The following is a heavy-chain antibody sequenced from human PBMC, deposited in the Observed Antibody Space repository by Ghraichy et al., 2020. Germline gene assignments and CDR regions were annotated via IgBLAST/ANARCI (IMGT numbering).Heavy chain of an antibody. J-gene: IGHJ4*02. CDR1: GDSVSSSSYH. CDR2: IYYTGNT. D-gene: IGHD3-3*01. V-gene: IGHV4-39*01. CDR3: ARKGRGKIFYFDY. Sequence: SETLSLTCSVSGDSVSSSSYHWAWIRQSPGKGLEWIGNIYYTGNTFYNPSLKSRVTIFVDTSKNQFSLKLSSVTAADTAVYYCARKGRGKIFYFDYWGQETLVTVSS.